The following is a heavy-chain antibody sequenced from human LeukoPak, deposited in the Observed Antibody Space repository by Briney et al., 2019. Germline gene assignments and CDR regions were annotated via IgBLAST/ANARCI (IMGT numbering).Heavy chain of an antibody. CDR1: GGTFSSYA. CDR3: ARDRVCSSTSCYSTPFDY. D-gene: IGHD2-2*01. J-gene: IGHJ4*02. CDR2: INPIFGTA. Sequence: SVKVSCKASGGTFSSYAISWVRQAPGQGLEWMGGINPIFGTANYAQKFQGRVTITADKSTSTAYMELSSLRSEDTAVYYCARDRVCSSTSCYSTPFDYWGPGTLVTVSS. V-gene: IGHV1-69*06.